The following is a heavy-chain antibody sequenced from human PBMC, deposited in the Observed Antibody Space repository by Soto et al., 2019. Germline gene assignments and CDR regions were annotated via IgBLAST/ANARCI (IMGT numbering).Heavy chain of an antibody. CDR2: IYSSGST. V-gene: IGHV4-4*07. D-gene: IGHD3-3*01. Sequence: SETLSLTCTVTGGTLSGYYLTWIRQSAGGGLEWIGRIYSSGSTNYNPPLKSRVTISLDTSMSHFSLRLRSVSAADTAVYYCARGQRFSDWFDPWGQGTLVTVYS. J-gene: IGHJ5*02. CDR1: GGTLSGYY. CDR3: ARGQRFSDWFDP.